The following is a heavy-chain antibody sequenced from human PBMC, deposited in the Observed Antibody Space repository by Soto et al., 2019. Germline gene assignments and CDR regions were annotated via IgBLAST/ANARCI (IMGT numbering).Heavy chain of an antibody. J-gene: IGHJ4*02. CDR2: ISAYNGNT. Sequence: ASVKVSCKASGYTFTSYGISWVRQAPGQGLEWMGWISAYNGNTNYAQKLQGRVTMTTDTSTSTVYMELRSLRADDTAVYDCARDDSGESNFDYWGQGTLVTVSS. D-gene: IGHD1-26*01. CDR3: ARDDSGESNFDY. CDR1: GYTFTSYG. V-gene: IGHV1-18*01.